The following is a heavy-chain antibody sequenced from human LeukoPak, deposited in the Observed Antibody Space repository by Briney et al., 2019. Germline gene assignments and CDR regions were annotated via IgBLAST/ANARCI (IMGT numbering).Heavy chain of an antibody. V-gene: IGHV3-9*01. CDR2: ISWNSGSI. CDR3: AKDIGSSDPSSYFDY. Sequence: LGRSLRLSCAASGFTFDDYAMHWVREAPGKGLEGGSGISWNSGSIGYADSVKGRFTISRDNAKNSLYLQTNSLRAEDTALYYCAKDIGSSDPSSYFDYWGQGTLVTVSS. J-gene: IGHJ4*02. CDR1: GFTFDDYA.